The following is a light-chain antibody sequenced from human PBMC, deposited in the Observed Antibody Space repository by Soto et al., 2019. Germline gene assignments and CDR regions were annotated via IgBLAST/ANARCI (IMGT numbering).Light chain of an antibody. CDR3: SSYTSSHTRV. V-gene: IGLV2-14*01. Sequence: QSVLTQPASVSGSPGQSITISCTGTSSDVGGYNFVSWYQQHPGKAPKLIIYEVTNRPAGVSNRFSGSKSGNTASLTISGLQAEDEADYYCSSYTSSHTRVFGTGTKLTVL. J-gene: IGLJ1*01. CDR1: SSDVGGYNF. CDR2: EVT.